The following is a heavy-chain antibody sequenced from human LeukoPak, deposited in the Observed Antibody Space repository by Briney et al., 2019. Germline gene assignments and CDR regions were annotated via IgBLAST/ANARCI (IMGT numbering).Heavy chain of an antibody. CDR3: ARDPRGQQLSYFDY. V-gene: IGHV4-34*01. Sequence: SETLSLTCAVYGGSFSGYYWSWIRQPPGKGLEWIGEINHSGSTNYNPSLKSRVTISVDTSKNQFSLKLSSVTAADTAVYYCARDPRGQQLSYFDYWGQGTLVTVSS. CDR2: INHSGST. D-gene: IGHD6-13*01. J-gene: IGHJ4*02. CDR1: GGSFSGYY.